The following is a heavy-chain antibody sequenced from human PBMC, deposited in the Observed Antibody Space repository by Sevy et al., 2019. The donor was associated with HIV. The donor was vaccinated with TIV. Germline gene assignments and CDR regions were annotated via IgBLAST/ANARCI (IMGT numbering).Heavy chain of an antibody. D-gene: IGHD4-17*01. V-gene: IGHV4-61*02. Sequence: SDILSLTCTVSGGSISRGQFCWSWIRQPAGQGLEWIGRLHNTGSATYNPSLRNRVGMSIDMSKNQFSLVLSSVTAAHTAVYYCARNVGDYVFRYFDLWGRGTLVTVSS. CDR3: ARNVGDYVFRYFDL. CDR2: LHNTGSA. CDR1: GGSISRGQFC. J-gene: IGHJ2*01.